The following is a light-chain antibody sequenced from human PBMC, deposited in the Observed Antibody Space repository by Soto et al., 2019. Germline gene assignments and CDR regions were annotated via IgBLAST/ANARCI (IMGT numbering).Light chain of an antibody. CDR3: PQYYSYPLT. V-gene: IGKV1-8*01. Sequence: AIRMTQSPSSFSASTGDRVTITCRASQGISSYLAWYQQKPGKAPKLLIYAASTLQSGVPSRFSGSGSGTDFTLTISCLQSEDFGTYYCPQYYSYPLTFGRGTKVEIX. CDR2: AAS. CDR1: QGISSY. J-gene: IGKJ4*01.